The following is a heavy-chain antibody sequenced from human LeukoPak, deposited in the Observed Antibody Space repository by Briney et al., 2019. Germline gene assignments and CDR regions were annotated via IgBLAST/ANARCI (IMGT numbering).Heavy chain of an antibody. V-gene: IGHV4-34*01. Sequence: SETLSLTCAVYGGSFSGYYWSWIRQPPGEGLEWIGEINHSGSTNYNPSLKSRVTISVDTSKNQFSLKLSSVTAADTAVYYCARGHYYDSSGYRRKGVQDDYWGQGTLVTVSS. CDR2: INHSGST. CDR3: ARGHYYDSSGYRRKGVQDDY. CDR1: GGSFSGYY. J-gene: IGHJ4*02. D-gene: IGHD3-22*01.